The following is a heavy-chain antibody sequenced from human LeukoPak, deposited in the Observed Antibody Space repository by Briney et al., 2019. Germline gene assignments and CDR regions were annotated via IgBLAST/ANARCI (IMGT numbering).Heavy chain of an antibody. V-gene: IGHV3-33*01. CDR2: IWYDGSNK. D-gene: IGHD1-7*01. J-gene: IGHJ4*02. Sequence: PGGSLRLSCAASGFTFSSYGMHWVRQAPGKGLEWVAVIWYDGSNKYYADSVKGRFTISRDNSKNTLYLQMNSLRAEVTAVYYCARGDWNYFLVDYWGQGTLVTVSS. CDR3: ARGDWNYFLVDY. CDR1: GFTFSSYG.